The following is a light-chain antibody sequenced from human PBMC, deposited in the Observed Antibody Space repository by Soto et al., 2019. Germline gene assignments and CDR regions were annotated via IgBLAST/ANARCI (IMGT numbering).Light chain of an antibody. J-gene: IGKJ3*01. CDR2: DGS. CDR1: QSVSYW. V-gene: IGKV1-5*01. CDR3: QHYNTYSKA. Sequence: DIQMTQSPSTLSTSVGARVTITCRASQSVSYWLAWYQQKPGKAPNLLIYDGSTLASGVPPRFSGGGFGTEFTLNISSLQHDDSDIYYCQHYNTYSKALGPGTKVDIK.